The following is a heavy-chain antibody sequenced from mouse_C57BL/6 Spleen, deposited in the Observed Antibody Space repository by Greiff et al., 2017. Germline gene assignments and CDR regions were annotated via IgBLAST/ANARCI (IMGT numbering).Heavy chain of an antibody. D-gene: IGHD1-1*01. Sequence: QVQLQQPGAELVRPGSSVKLSCKASGYTFTSYWMDWVKQRPGQGLEWIGNIYPSDSETHYNQKFKDKATLTVDKSSSTAYMQLSSLTSEAAAVYYCAREGGSSLFAYWGQGTLVTVSA. J-gene: IGHJ3*01. V-gene: IGHV1-61*01. CDR1: GYTFTSYW. CDR2: IYPSDSET. CDR3: AREGGSSLFAY.